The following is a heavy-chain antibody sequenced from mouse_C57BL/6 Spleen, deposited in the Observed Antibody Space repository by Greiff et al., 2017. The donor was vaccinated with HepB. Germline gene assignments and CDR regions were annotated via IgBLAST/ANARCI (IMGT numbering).Heavy chain of an antibody. CDR2: IYPGDGDT. D-gene: IGHD1-1*02. CDR1: GYAFSSSW. J-gene: IGHJ2*01. CDR3: AREDYGGNY. V-gene: IGHV1-82*01. Sequence: VQLQQSGPELVKPGASVKISCKASGYAFSSSWMNWVKQRPGKGLEWIGRIYPGDGDTNYNGKFKGKATLTADKSSSTAYMQLSSLTSEDSAVCFCAREDYGGNYWGQGTTLTVSS.